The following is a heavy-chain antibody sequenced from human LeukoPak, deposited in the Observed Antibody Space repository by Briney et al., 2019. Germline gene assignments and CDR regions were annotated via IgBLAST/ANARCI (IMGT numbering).Heavy chain of an antibody. CDR2: ISPRSGGT. V-gene: IGHV1-2*06. D-gene: IGHD4-23*01. CDR3: ARDPPVGQDYFDY. Sequence: ASVKVSCKASGYTFTSYYMHWVRQAPGQGLEWMGRISPRSGGTDYARQFQGRVTMTRDTSTNTAYMELSRLRSDETAVFYCARDPPVGQDYFDYWGQGTLVTVSS. J-gene: IGHJ4*02. CDR1: GYTFTSYY.